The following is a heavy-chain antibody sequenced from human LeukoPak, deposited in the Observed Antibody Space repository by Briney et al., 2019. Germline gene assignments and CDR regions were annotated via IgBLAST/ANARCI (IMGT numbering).Heavy chain of an antibody. D-gene: IGHD3-3*01. Sequence: SGPTLVKPTQTLTLTCTFSGFSLSTSGVGVGWIRQPPGKGLEWIGSIYYSGSTYYNPSLKSRVTISVDTSKNQFSLKLSSVTAADTAVYYCAAPGGLEWLSAYDYWGQGTLVTVSS. J-gene: IGHJ4*02. CDR3: AAPGGLEWLSAYDY. CDR1: GFSLSTSGVG. CDR2: IYYSGST. V-gene: IGHV4-39*01.